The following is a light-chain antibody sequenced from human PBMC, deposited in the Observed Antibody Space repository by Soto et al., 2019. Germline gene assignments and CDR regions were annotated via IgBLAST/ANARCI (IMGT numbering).Light chain of an antibody. CDR2: GYT. Sequence: QSVLSQPPSVSGAPGQTVTISCAGTSSNIGSNYDVHWYQHLPGTDPKLLIFGYTNRPSGVPDRFSGSKSGTSASLAITGLQSEDEAAYYCQSYDSDLSAWVFGGGTKVTVL. CDR1: SSNIGSNYD. V-gene: IGLV1-40*01. CDR3: QSYDSDLSAWV. J-gene: IGLJ3*02.